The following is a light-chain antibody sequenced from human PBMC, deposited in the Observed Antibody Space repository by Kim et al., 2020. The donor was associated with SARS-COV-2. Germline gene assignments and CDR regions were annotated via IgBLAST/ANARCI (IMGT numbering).Light chain of an antibody. Sequence: GQSITIACTGTSSLVGDYNYVAWYQQHPGKAPKLIIYDVSNRPSGVSTRFSGSKSGNTASLTISGLQAADEADYYCTSYTGANTVVFGGGTKLTVL. CDR3: TSYTGANTVV. CDR2: DVS. V-gene: IGLV2-14*03. CDR1: SSLVGDYNY. J-gene: IGLJ2*01.